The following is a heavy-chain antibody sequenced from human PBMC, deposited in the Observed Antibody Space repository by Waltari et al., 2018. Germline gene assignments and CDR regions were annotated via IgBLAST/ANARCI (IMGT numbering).Heavy chain of an antibody. D-gene: IGHD1-7*01. CDR2: IKPVGTST. J-gene: IGHJ4*02. CDR1: GFTFSSHW. V-gene: IGHV3-74*01. CDR3: GRGTSAWVGLDY. Sequence: EVQLVESGGGSVQPGGSLRLSCAASGFTFSSHWMHWVRQVPGKGLVWVPSIKPVGTSTNYAEFVKGRFPISREKAKNAPSLQMGNLRAGDTAIYYCGRGTSAWVGLDYWGQGSLVLVSS.